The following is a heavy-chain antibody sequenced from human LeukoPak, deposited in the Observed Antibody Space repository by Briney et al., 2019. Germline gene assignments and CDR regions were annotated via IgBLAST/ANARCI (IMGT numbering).Heavy chain of an antibody. CDR3: ARWSSDYDFWSGP. V-gene: IGHV5-51*01. Sequence: GESLKISCKGSGYSFTSYWIGWVRQMPGKGLEWMGIIYPGDSDTRYSTSFQGQVTISADKSISTAYLQWSSLKASDTAMYYCARWSSDYDFWSGPWGQGTLVTVSS. CDR2: IYPGDSDT. J-gene: IGHJ5*02. D-gene: IGHD3-3*01. CDR1: GYSFTSYW.